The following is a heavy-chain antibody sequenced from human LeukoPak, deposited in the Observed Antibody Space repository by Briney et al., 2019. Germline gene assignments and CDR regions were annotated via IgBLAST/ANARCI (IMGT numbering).Heavy chain of an antibody. D-gene: IGHD2-2*01. J-gene: IGHJ5*02. CDR1: GGTFSGYT. CDR3: ARGYRSGTSCSWFDP. Sequence: ASVKVSRKASGGTFSGYTISWVRQAPGQGLEWMGGIIPIFGTANYAQKFQGRVTITADKSTSTVYMELSSLRSEDTAVYYCARGYRSGTSCSWFDPWGQGTLVTVSS. CDR2: IIPIFGTA. V-gene: IGHV1-69*06.